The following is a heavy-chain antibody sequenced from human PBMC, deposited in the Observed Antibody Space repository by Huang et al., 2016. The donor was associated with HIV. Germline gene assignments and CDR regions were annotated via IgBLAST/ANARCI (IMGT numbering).Heavy chain of an antibody. V-gene: IGHV3-30*18. CDR2: ISYDGKTK. J-gene: IGHJ4*02. D-gene: IGHD6-13*01. Sequence: QVQLVESGGGVVQPGRSLRISCAASGLTFSSYGMHGGRQAPGKGVECVAVISYDGKTKYYADSVKGRFSISRDNSKTTVYLQLNSLRVEDTAVYYCAKGGSAAAVLDFWGQGTLVTVSS. CDR3: AKGGSAAAVLDF. CDR1: GLTFSSYG.